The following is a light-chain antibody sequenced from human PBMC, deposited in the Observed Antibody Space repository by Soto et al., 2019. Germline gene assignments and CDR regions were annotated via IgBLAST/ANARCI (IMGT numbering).Light chain of an antibody. CDR3: QQYDTSPIT. J-gene: IGKJ5*01. CDR2: GAS. V-gene: IGKV3-20*01. Sequence: EIVLTQSPATLSLSPGERATLSCRTSQSVSSSYLAWYQQKPGQAPRLLIYGASSRATGIPDRFSGSGSGTDFTLTITPLEPEDFVVYFCQQYDTSPITFGQGTRLEIK. CDR1: QSVSSSY.